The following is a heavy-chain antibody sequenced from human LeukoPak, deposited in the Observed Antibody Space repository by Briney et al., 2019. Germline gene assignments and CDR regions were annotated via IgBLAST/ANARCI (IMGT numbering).Heavy chain of an antibody. CDR3: AKGGPILWFGEFLSYFDY. D-gene: IGHD3-10*01. CDR2: IRYDGSSK. CDR1: GFTFSGYG. V-gene: IGHV3-30*02. Sequence: PGGSLRLSCAASGFTFSGYGMHWVRQAPGKGLEWVAFIRYDGSSKYYADSVKGRFTISRDNSKNTLYLQMSSLRAEDTAVYYCAKGGPILWFGEFLSYFDYWGQGTLVTVSS. J-gene: IGHJ4*02.